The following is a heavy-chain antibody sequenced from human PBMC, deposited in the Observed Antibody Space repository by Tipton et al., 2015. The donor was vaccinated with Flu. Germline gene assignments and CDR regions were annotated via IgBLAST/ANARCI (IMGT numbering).Heavy chain of an antibody. CDR2: ISSSSSTI. J-gene: IGHJ5*02. CDR1: GFTFSSYS. V-gene: IGHV3-48*01. D-gene: IGHD6-13*01. CDR3: ARAVGPRIAAAGTLLAGGFDP. Sequence: GSLRLSCAASGFTFSSYSMNWVRQAPGKGLEWVSYISSSSSTIYYADSVKGRFTISRDNAKNSLYLQMNSLRAEDTAVYYCARAVGPRIAAAGTLLAGGFDPWGQGTLVTVSS.